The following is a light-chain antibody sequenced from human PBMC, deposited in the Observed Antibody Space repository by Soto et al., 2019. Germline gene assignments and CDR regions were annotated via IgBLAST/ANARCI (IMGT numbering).Light chain of an antibody. CDR2: GTS. V-gene: IGKV3-20*01. J-gene: IGKJ2*01. CDR1: QSVNSNY. CDR3: QQDGSSRYT. Sequence: ENVLTQSPGTLSLSPGEGATLSCSASQSVNSNYLAWYQQKPGQAPRLLIYGTSSRATGIPDRFSGSGSGTDFTLTISRLEPEGFAVYYCQQDGSSRYTFGQGTKVEIK.